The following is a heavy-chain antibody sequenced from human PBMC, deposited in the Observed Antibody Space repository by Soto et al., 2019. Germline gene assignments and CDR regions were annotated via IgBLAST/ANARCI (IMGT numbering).Heavy chain of an antibody. D-gene: IGHD6-13*01. CDR2: IRSKAYGGTT. Sequence: GGSLRLSCTASGFTFGDYAMSWFRQAPGKGLEWVGFIRSKAYGGTTKYAASVKGRFTISRDDSKSIAYLQMNSLKTEDTAVYYCTRGSVEQQLVPWRYYYYYGMDVWGQGTTVTVSS. CDR3: TRGSVEQQLVPWRYYYYYGMDV. V-gene: IGHV3-49*03. CDR1: GFTFGDYA. J-gene: IGHJ6*02.